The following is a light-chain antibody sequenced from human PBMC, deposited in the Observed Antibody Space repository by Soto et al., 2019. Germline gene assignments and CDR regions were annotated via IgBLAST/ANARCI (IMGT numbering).Light chain of an antibody. V-gene: IGLV2-8*01. CDR2: EVS. J-gene: IGLJ3*02. CDR3: TSYAGSNNLV. Sequence: QSVLTQPPSASGSPGQSVTISCTGTSSDIGGYDFVSWYQQHPGKAPKLILYEVSNRPSGVPDRFSGSKSGNTASLTVSGLQAEDEADYYCTSYAGSNNLVFAGGTQLTVL. CDR1: SSDIGGYDF.